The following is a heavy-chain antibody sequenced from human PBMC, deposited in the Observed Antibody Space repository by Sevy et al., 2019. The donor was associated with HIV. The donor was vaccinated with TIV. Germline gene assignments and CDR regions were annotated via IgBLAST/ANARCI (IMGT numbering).Heavy chain of an antibody. CDR1: GFTFSSYG. CDR3: AKGDYDLWCGFYGMDV. J-gene: IGHJ6*02. CDR2: ISYDGSNK. V-gene: IGHV3-30*18. Sequence: GGSLRLSCAASGFTFSSYGMHWVRQAPGKGLEWVAVISYDGSNKYYANSVRGRFTISSDNSKNTLYLQMNSLRAEDTAVYYCAKGDYDLWCGFYGMDVWGQGTTVTVSS. D-gene: IGHD3-3*01.